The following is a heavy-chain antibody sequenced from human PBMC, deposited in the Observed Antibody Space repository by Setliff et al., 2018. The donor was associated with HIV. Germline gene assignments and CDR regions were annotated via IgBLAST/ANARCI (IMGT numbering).Heavy chain of an antibody. CDR2: VDPQDGET. D-gene: IGHD2-15*01. V-gene: IGHV1-69-2*01. J-gene: IGHJ4*02. Sequence: VKVSCKASGYTFTDYYIHWVQRAPGKGLEWMGRVDPQDGETLYAEEFQGRVTISADTSTDTAYVELSSLRSEDTAVYYCATFPIECSGGSCYASGVDYWGQGTLVTVSS. CDR3: ATFPIECSGGSCYASGVDY. CDR1: GYTFTDYY.